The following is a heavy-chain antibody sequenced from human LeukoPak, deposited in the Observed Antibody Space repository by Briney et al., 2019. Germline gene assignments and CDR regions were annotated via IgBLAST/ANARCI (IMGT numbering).Heavy chain of an antibody. Sequence: GGSLRLSCAASGFTFGSYGMHWVRQAPGKGLEWVAFTRYDGNNKYYADSVKGRFTISRDNSKNTLYLQMNSLRAEDTAVYHCAKDLLGYCSSASCSAFDYWGQGTLVTVSS. V-gene: IGHV3-30*02. CDR1: GFTFGSYG. CDR2: TRYDGNNK. J-gene: IGHJ4*02. D-gene: IGHD2-2*01. CDR3: AKDLLGYCSSASCSAFDY.